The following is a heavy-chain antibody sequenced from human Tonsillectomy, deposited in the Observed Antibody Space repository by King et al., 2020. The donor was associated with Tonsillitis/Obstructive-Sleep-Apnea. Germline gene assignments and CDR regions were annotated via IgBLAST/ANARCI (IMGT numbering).Heavy chain of an antibody. J-gene: IGHJ5*02. CDR2: ISGSGGST. Sequence: VQLVESGGGLVQPGGSLRLSCAASGFTFSSYAMSWVRQAPGKGLEWVSAISGSGGSTYYADSVKGRFTISRDNSKNTLYLQMNSLRAEDTAVYYCAKDYRRTAGTTSWFDPWGQGTLVTVSS. CDR3: AKDYRRTAGTTSWFDP. CDR1: GFTFSSYA. D-gene: IGHD1-1*01. V-gene: IGHV3-23*04.